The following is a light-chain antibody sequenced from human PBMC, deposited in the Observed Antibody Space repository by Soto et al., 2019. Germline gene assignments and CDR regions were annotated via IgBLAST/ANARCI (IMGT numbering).Light chain of an antibody. CDR3: QHYDNWPLT. V-gene: IGKV3-15*01. CDR2: GAS. J-gene: IGKJ4*01. CDR1: ESVRDN. Sequence: EIVMTQSPATLSVSPGERATLSCRTSESVRDNLAWYQKKPGQAPRLLIYGASTRATGIPARFSGSGSGTEFTLTISSLQSADFAVYYCQHYDNWPLTFGGGTKVEIK.